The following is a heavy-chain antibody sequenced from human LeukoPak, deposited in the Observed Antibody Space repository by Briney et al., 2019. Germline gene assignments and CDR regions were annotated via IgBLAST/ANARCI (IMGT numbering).Heavy chain of an antibody. D-gene: IGHD2-2*01. CDR3: ARVVWYQLPPFDY. V-gene: IGHV3-7*01. CDR1: GFTFSSYW. Sequence: GGSLRLSCAASGFTFSSYWMSWVRQAPGKGLEWVANIKQDGSEKYYVDSVKGRFTISRDNAKNSLYLQMNSLGAEDTAVYYCARVVWYQLPPFDYWGQGTLVTVSS. J-gene: IGHJ4*02. CDR2: IKQDGSEK.